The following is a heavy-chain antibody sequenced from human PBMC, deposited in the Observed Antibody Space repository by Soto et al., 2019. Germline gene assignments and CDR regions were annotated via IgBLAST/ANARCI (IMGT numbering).Heavy chain of an antibody. D-gene: IGHD3-10*01. Sequence: GGSLRLSCAASGFTFSSYAMSWVRQAPGKGLEWVSAISGSGGSTYYADSVKGRFTISRDNSKNTLYLQMNSLRAEDTAVYYCASTIWFGELLTEYYFDYWGQGTLVTVSS. J-gene: IGHJ4*02. CDR3: ASTIWFGELLTEYYFDY. CDR2: ISGSGGST. V-gene: IGHV3-23*01. CDR1: GFTFSSYA.